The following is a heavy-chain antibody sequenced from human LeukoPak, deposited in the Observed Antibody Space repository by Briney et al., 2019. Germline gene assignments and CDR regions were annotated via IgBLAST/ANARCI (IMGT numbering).Heavy chain of an antibody. D-gene: IGHD3-9*01. Sequence: GGSLRLSCAASGFTFSSYWMSWVRQAPGKGLEWVATIKQNGGEKYYVDSVKGRFTISRDNAKNSLYLQMNSLRAEDTAVYCCAREGPYYDILTGYRSRYYYYGMDVWGQGTTVTVSS. J-gene: IGHJ6*02. CDR3: AREGPYYDILTGYRSRYYYYGMDV. CDR1: GFTFSSYW. V-gene: IGHV3-7*01. CDR2: IKQNGGEK.